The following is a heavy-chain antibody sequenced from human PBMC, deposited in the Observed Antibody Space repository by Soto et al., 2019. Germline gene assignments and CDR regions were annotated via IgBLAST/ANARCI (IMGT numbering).Heavy chain of an antibody. J-gene: IGHJ6*02. CDR1: GFTVSRNY. D-gene: IGHD5-18*01. CDR2: IYSGGST. Sequence: GGSLKLYCAGSGFTVSRNYMSWGRQAPGKGLEWVSVIYSGGSTYYADSVTGRLTISRDNSKITLYLQMNSLRDDDTAVYYCARDSGGYSYGYYSYYGMDVWGQGTTVTVSS. CDR3: ARDSGGYSYGYYSYYGMDV. V-gene: IGHV3-53*01.